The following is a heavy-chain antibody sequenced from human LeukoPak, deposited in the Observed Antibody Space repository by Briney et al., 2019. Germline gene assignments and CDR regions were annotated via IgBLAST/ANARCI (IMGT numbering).Heavy chain of an antibody. D-gene: IGHD4-17*01. V-gene: IGHV3-49*04. CDR3: SRGYGEHVEGDDY. CDR2: IRSKAYGGTT. J-gene: IGHJ4*02. Sequence: GGSLRLSCTTSGFTFGDYALSWVRQAPGMGLDWVGFIRSKAYGGTTDYAASVQGRFTISRDDSKSIAYLQMNSLKTEDTAVYYCSRGYGEHVEGDDYWGQGTLVTVSS. CDR1: GFTFGDYA.